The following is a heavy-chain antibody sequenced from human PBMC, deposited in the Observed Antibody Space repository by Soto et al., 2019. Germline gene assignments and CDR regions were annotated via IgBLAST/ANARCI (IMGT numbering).Heavy chain of an antibody. V-gene: IGHV4-31*02. D-gene: IGHD2-8*01. J-gene: IGHJ5*01. CDR1: GGSISSGGYY. CDR3: VRLIGNSWLDS. Sequence: SETLSLTCTVSGGSISSGGYYWSWIRQHPGKGLEWIGYIYYSGSTYYKPSLKSRVTISVDTSKNQFSLKLSSVTAADTAVYYCVRLIGNSWLDSWGQGTPVTVSS. CDR2: IYYSGST.